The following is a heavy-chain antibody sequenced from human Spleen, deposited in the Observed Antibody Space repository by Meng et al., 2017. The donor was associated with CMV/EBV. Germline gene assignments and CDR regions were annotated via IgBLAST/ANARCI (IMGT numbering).Heavy chain of an antibody. CDR1: GYSFTSYW. CDR3: ARETAASVSDAFDI. J-gene: IGHJ3*02. V-gene: IGHV5-51*01. CDR2: IYPGDSDT. Sequence: KVSCKGSGYSFTSYWIGWVRQMPGKGLEWMGIIYPGDSDTRYSPSFQGQVTISADKSISTAYLQWSSLKASDTAMYYCARETAASVSDAFDIWGQGTMVTVSS. D-gene: IGHD2-2*01.